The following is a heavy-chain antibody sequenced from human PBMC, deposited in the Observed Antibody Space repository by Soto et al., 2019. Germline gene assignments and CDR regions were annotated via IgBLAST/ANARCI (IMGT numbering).Heavy chain of an antibody. J-gene: IGHJ3*02. CDR2: ISSSSSYI. CDR3: ARTPYCSGGSCYSGYAFDI. CDR1: GFTFSSYS. V-gene: IGHV3-21*01. Sequence: PGGSLRLSCAASGFTFSSYSMNWVRQSPGEGLEWVSSISSSSSYIYYADSVKGRFTISRDNAKNSLYLQMNSLRAEDTAVYYCARTPYCSGGSCYSGYAFDIWGQGTMVTVSS. D-gene: IGHD2-15*01.